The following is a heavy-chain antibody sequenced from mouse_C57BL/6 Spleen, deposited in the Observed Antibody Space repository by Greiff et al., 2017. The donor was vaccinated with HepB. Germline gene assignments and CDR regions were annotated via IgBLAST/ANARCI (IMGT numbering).Heavy chain of an antibody. Sequence: QVQLQQPGTELVKPGASVKLSCKASGYTFTSYWMHWVKQRPGQDLEWIGNINPSNGGTNYNEKFKSKATLTVDKSSSTAYMQLSSLTSEDSAVYYCAKKMGHGYDYYAMDYWGQGTSVTVSS. CDR2: INPSNGGT. J-gene: IGHJ4*01. D-gene: IGHD2-2*01. CDR1: GYTFTSYW. CDR3: AKKMGHGYDYYAMDY. V-gene: IGHV1-53*01.